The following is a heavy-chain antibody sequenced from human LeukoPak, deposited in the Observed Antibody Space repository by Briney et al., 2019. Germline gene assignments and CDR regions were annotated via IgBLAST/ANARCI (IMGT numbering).Heavy chain of an antibody. V-gene: IGHV4-39*01. CDR3: ARRRRIAVAGSWFDP. Sequence: SETLSLTCTVSGGSISSGGYYWGWIRQPPGKGLEWIGSIYYSGSTYYNPSLKSRVTISVDTSKNQFSLKLSSVTAADTAVYYCARRRRIAVAGSWFDPWGQGTLVTVSS. CDR1: GGSISSGGYY. CDR2: IYYSGST. D-gene: IGHD6-19*01. J-gene: IGHJ5*02.